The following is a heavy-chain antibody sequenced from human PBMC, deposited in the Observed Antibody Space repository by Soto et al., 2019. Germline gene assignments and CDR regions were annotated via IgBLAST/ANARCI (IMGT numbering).Heavy chain of an antibody. Sequence: QVQLVQSGAEVKKPGSSVKVSCKASGGTFSSYAISWVRQAPGQGLEWMGGIIPIFGTANYAQKFQGRVTITADESTSTAYMELSSLRSEDTAVYYCARVYCGGDCNQSYYFDYWGQGTLVTVSS. CDR2: IIPIFGTA. J-gene: IGHJ4*02. D-gene: IGHD2-21*02. V-gene: IGHV1-69*01. CDR3: ARVYCGGDCNQSYYFDY. CDR1: GGTFSSYA.